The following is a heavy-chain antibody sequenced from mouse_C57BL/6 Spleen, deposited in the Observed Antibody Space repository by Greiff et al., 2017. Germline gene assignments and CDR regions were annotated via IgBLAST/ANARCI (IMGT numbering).Heavy chain of an antibody. CDR2: INPGSGGT. V-gene: IGHV1-54*01. Sequence: VQLQQSGAELVRPGTSVKVSCKASGYAFTNYLIEWVKQRPGQGLEWIGVINPGSGGTNYNEKFQGKATLPADKSSSTAYMQLSSLTSEYSAVYFCARGFCYEHYWYFDVWRTGTTVTVSS. CDR1: GYAFTNYL. D-gene: IGHD2-4*01. J-gene: IGHJ1*03. CDR3: ARGFCYEHYWYFDV.